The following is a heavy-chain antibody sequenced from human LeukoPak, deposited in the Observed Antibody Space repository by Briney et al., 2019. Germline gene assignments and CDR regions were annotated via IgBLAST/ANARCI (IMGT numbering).Heavy chain of an antibody. J-gene: IGHJ4*02. CDR3: ATGNRFWSGKLDY. CDR1: GYTLTELS. CDR2: FDPEDGET. Sequence: ASVKVSCKVSGYTLTELSMHWVRQAPGKGLEWMGGFDPEDGETIYAQKFQGRVTMTEDTSTDTAYMELSSLRSEDTAVYCCATGNRFWSGKLDYWGRGTLVTVSS. V-gene: IGHV1-24*01. D-gene: IGHD3-3*01.